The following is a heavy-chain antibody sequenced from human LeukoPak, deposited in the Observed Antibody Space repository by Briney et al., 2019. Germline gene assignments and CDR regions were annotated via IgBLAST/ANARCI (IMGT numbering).Heavy chain of an antibody. J-gene: IGHJ4*02. D-gene: IGHD5-12*01. CDR1: GFTFSSYG. Sequence: GGTLRLSCAASGFTFSSYGMSWVRQAPGKGLEWVANIKQDGSDKYYVDSVKGRFTISRDNAKNSLYLQMNSLRVEDMAVYYCARDFYIGYDWGQGTLVTVSS. V-gene: IGHV3-7*01. CDR3: ARDFYIGYD. CDR2: IKQDGSDK.